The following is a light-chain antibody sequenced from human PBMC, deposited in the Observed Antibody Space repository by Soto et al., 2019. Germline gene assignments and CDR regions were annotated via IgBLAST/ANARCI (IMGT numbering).Light chain of an antibody. CDR2: TIS. Sequence: DIVLTQTPLSSPVTLGQPASISCRSSQSLVHSDGNTYLSWLHQRPGQPPRLLIYTISNRFSGVPDRFIGSGAGTDFTLKISRVEAEDVGVYYCMQTIQFPRTFGQGTKVEIK. CDR3: MQTIQFPRT. J-gene: IGKJ1*01. CDR1: QSLVHSDGNTY. V-gene: IGKV2-24*01.